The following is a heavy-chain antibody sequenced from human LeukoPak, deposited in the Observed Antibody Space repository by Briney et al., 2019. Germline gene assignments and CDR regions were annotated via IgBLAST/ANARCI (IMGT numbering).Heavy chain of an antibody. CDR1: GFTFSSYA. CDR3: ASASDFWSGYYSLVDY. CDR2: ISGSGGST. V-gene: IGHV3-23*01. J-gene: IGHJ4*02. Sequence: GGSLRLSCAASGFTFSSYAMNWVRQAPGKGLEWVSAISGSGGSTYYADSVKGRFTISRDNSKNTLYLQMNSLRAEDTAVYYCASASDFWSGYYSLVDYWGQGTLVTVSS. D-gene: IGHD3-3*01.